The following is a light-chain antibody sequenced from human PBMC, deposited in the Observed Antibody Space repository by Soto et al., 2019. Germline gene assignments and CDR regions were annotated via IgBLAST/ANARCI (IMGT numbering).Light chain of an antibody. CDR1: NIGSKT. CDR2: DDA. Sequence: SYELTQPPSVSLAPGQTARLTCGGSNIGSKTVHWYQQKPGQAPVLVVYDDADRPSGIPERFSGSNSGNTAALTISRVEAGHEADYYCQVWDANTDHVVFGGGTKLTVL. V-gene: IGLV3-21*02. J-gene: IGLJ2*01. CDR3: QVWDANTDHVV.